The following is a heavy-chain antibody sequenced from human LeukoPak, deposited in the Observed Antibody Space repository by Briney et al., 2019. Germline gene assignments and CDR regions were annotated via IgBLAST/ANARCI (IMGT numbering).Heavy chain of an antibody. CDR2: ICPRDSDT. V-gene: IGHV5-51*01. CDR1: GYGFTDYW. Sequence: GESLKISCKGSGYGFTDYWIVWVRQMPGKGLEWMGIICPRDSDTRYSPSFQGQVSISADKSISTAYLQWSSLKASDTAMYFCARHPAAFGGVVTDYGMDVWGQGTTVTVSS. J-gene: IGHJ6*02. CDR3: ARHPAAFGGVVTDYGMDV. D-gene: IGHD3-16*01.